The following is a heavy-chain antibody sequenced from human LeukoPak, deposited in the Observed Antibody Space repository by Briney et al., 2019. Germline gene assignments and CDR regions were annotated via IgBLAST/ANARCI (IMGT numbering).Heavy chain of an antibody. J-gene: IGHJ4*02. CDR2: IKQDGSEK. CDR1: GFTFSSYW. V-gene: IGHV3-7*01. D-gene: IGHD3-22*01. CDR3: ARREYYYDSSGYYYSVFDY. Sequence: GGSLRLSCAASGFTFSSYWMGWVRQAPGKGLEWVANIKQDGSEKYYVDSVKGRFTISRDNAKNSLYLQMNSLRAEDTAVYYCARREYYYDSSGYYYSVFDYWGQGTLVTVSS.